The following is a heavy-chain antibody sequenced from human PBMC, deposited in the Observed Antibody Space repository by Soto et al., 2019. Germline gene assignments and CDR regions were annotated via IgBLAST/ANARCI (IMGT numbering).Heavy chain of an antibody. CDR1: GFTFSDYA. D-gene: IGHD6-19*01. CDR2: ISGSGVST. Sequence: GGSLRLSCAASGFTFSDYAMNWVRQAPGKGLEWVSAISGSGVSTYYADSVKGRFTISRDNSKNTLYLQMNSLRAEDTALYHCAKVRQAVASKQADYWGPGTMVTV. V-gene: IGHV3-23*01. CDR3: AKVRQAVASKQADY. J-gene: IGHJ4*02.